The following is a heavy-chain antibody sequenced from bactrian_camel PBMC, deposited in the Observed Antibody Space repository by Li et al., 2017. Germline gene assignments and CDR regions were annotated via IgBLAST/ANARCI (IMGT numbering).Heavy chain of an antibody. J-gene: IGHJ4*01. CDR1: GFPFSTYGYD. D-gene: IGHD5*01. CDR2: IDIDGSRA. V-gene: IGHV3-2*01. Sequence: QVQLVESGGGLVQPGRSLRIACAASGFPFSTYGYDIHWVRQAPGKGLEWVSTIDIDGSRAYYADSVKGRFTISIDNAKTTLYLQMNSLKTEDTAVYYCATGLLADHGLGLGTQVTVS.